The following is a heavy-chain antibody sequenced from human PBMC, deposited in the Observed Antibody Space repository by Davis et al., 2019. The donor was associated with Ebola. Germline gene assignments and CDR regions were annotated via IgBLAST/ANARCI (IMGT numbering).Heavy chain of an antibody. CDR1: GYNFPVYW. CDR3: ARGFIFSGDRGYTWYFDL. Sequence: PGGSLRLSCKASGYNFPVYWIGWVRQMPGKGLEWMGTIYPGDSDTRYSPSFQGQVTISVDKSIDTAYLQWSSLKASDSAMYYCARGFIFSGDRGYTWYFDLWGRGTLVTVSS. CDR2: IYPGDSDT. J-gene: IGHJ2*01. D-gene: IGHD1-26*01. V-gene: IGHV5-51*01.